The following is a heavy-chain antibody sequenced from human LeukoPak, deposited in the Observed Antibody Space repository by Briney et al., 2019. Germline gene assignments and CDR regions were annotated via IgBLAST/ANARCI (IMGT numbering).Heavy chain of an antibody. V-gene: IGHV4-61*08. CDR2: IYYSGST. J-gene: IGHJ4*02. D-gene: IGHD1-20*01. CDR3: AREDITGSASYFDF. CDR1: GGSVSSGGFY. Sequence: PSETLSLTCIVSGGSVSSGGFYWTWIRQPPGKGLEWIGYIYYSGSTNYIPSLRSRLTISVDTSKNQFSLKLSSVTAADRAVYYCAREDITGSASYFDFWGQGTLVTVSS.